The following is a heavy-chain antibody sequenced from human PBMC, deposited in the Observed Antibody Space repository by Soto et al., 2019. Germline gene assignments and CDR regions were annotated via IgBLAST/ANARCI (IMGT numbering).Heavy chain of an antibody. D-gene: IGHD3-3*01. J-gene: IGHJ5*02. CDR2: FDPEDGET. CDR3: AAVDVRRYYDFWSGPTS. V-gene: IGHV1-24*01. Sequence: ASVKVSCKVSGHTLTELSRHWVRQAPGKGLEWMGGFDPEDGETIYAQKFQGRVTMTEDTSTDTAYMELRSLRSDDTAVHYCAAVDVRRYYDFWSGPTSWGQGTQVTVSS. CDR1: GHTLTELS.